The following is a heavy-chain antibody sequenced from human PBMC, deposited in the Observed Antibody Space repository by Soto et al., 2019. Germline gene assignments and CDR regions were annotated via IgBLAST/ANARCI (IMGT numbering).Heavy chain of an antibody. D-gene: IGHD3-16*01. CDR3: AKDYLPSFDYIRGTDPTTQPFDY. Sequence: GGSLRLSCAASGFTFSSYAMSWVRQAPGKGLEWVSAISGFGGATYYADSVKGRFTISRDNSKNTLYLQMNSLRAEDAAIYYCAKDYLPSFDYIRGTDPTTQPFDYWGQGTLVTVSS. J-gene: IGHJ4*02. V-gene: IGHV3-23*01. CDR2: ISGFGGAT. CDR1: GFTFSSYA.